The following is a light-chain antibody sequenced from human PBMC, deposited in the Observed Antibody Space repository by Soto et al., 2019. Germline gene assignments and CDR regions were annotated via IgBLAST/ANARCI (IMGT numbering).Light chain of an antibody. J-gene: IGLJ1*01. V-gene: IGLV2-14*01. CDR2: DVS. Sequence: QSALTQPASVSGSPGQSIAISCTGTSSDVGGYSYVSWYQQQPGKAPKLVISDVSNRPSGVSDRFSGSKSGNTASLTISGLQTEDEADYYCASYTTSGTYVFGIGTKLTVL. CDR3: ASYTTSGTYV. CDR1: SSDVGGYSY.